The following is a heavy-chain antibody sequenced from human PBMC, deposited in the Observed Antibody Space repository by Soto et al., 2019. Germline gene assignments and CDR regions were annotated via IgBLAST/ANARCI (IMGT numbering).Heavy chain of an antibody. V-gene: IGHV2-5*01. D-gene: IGHD3-10*01. CDR2: VYWSDEK. CDR3: AHKEYYFATGTYYIVRWFDP. Sequence: QITLKESGPTLVKPTQTLTLTCTFSGFSLKSSGVGVAWIRQPPGKALEWLALVYWSDEKRYSPSLKNSLTITKDTSKNEVVLTMTNMDPLDTATYYCAHKEYYFATGTYYIVRWFDPWGQGILVTVSS. J-gene: IGHJ5*02. CDR1: GFSLKSSGVG.